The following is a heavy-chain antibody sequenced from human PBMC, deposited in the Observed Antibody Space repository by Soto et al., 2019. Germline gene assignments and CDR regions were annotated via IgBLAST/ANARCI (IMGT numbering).Heavy chain of an antibody. Sequence: ESLKISFNGSGYNFANYCIAWVRRMPEKGLEWMGIFYPGDFNVKYSPSLQGQVIISVDESVTTAYLQWSSLKASDNGMYYCARLISGSLDVWGQGTTVPVSS. CDR1: GYNFANYC. CDR2: FYPGDFNV. D-gene: IGHD1-26*01. J-gene: IGHJ6*01. V-gene: IGHV5-51*01. CDR3: ARLISGSLDV.